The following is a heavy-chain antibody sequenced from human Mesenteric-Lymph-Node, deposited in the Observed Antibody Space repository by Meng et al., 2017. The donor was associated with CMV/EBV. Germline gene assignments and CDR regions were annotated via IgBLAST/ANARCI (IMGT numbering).Heavy chain of an antibody. J-gene: IGHJ4*02. CDR2: INHSGST. CDR1: GGSFSGYY. CDR3: ARGKGWFGEIDY. D-gene: IGHD3-10*01. V-gene: IGHV4-34*01. Sequence: LTCAVYGGSFSGYYWRWIRQPPGKGLEWIGEINHSGSTNYNPSLKSRVTISVDTSKNQFSLKLSSVTAADTAVYYCARGKGWFGEIDYWGQGTLVTVSS.